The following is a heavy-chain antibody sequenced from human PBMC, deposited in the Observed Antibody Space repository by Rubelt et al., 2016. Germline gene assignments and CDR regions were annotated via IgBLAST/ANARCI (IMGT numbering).Heavy chain of an antibody. CDR2: ISYDGSNK. Sequence: GQPGRSLRLSCAASGFTFSNYAMHWVRQVPGKGLEWVTVISYDGSNKYYADSVKGRFTISRDNSKNTLYLQMNSLRGEDTAVYYCASLGYYYYDSSDFPRSWGQGTLVTVSS. D-gene: IGHD3-22*01. J-gene: IGHJ5*02. CDR3: ASLGYYYYDSSDFPRS. CDR1: GFTFSNYA. V-gene: IGHV3-30*04.